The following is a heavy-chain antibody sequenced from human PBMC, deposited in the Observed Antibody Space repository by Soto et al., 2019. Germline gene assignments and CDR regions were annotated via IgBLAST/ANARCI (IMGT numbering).Heavy chain of an antibody. CDR1: GFTLSSYW. CDR2: INSDGSTT. Sequence: GGSLRLSCAASGFTLSSYWMHWVRQAPGEGLVWVSRINSDGSTTDYADSVKGRFTISRDNAKNTLFLQMDSLRVEDTAVYYCARALTGTFDYWGRGALVTVS. D-gene: IGHD2-8*02. J-gene: IGHJ4*01. V-gene: IGHV3-74*01. CDR3: ARALTGTFDY.